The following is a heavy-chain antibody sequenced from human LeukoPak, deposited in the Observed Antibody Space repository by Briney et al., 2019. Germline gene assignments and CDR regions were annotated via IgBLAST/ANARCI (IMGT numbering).Heavy chain of an antibody. CDR1: GGSFSGYY. Sequence: KPSETLSLTCAVYGGSFSGYYWSWIRQPPGKGLEWIGEINPSGSTNYNPSLKSRVTISVDTSKNQFSLKLSSVTAADTAVYYCARVVTIFGVVTYYYYYYMDVWGKGTTVTVSS. CDR2: INPSGST. CDR3: ARVVTIFGVVTYYYYYYMDV. J-gene: IGHJ6*03. D-gene: IGHD3-3*01. V-gene: IGHV4-34*01.